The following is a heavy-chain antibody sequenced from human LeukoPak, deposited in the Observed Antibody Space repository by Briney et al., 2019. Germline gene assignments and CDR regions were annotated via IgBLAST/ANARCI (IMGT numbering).Heavy chain of an antibody. Sequence: SETLSLTCTVSGGSISSGGYYWSWIRQHPGKGLEWIGYIYYSGSTYYNPSLKSQVTISVDTSKNQFSLKLSSVTAADTAVYYCAREDTAMALDYWGQGTLVTVSS. J-gene: IGHJ4*02. V-gene: IGHV4-31*01. D-gene: IGHD5-18*01. CDR3: AREDTAMALDY. CDR1: GGSISSGGYY. CDR2: IYYSGST.